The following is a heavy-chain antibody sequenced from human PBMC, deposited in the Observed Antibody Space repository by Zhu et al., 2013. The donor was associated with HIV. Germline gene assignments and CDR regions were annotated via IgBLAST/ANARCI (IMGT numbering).Heavy chain of an antibody. V-gene: IGHV1-3*04. CDR1: GFSFRDTNYA. CDR2: INTGNGNT. Sequence: QVQLVQSGAEMRKPGASVKVSCKASGFSFRDTNYAIHWVRQAPGQKFEWMAWINTGNGNTQHSQNFQGRLTITKDTSATTAYMELSGLRFDDTAIYFCARLRGGDTYDHWGQGTLVTVSS. D-gene: IGHD4-17*01. CDR3: ARLRGGDTYDH. J-gene: IGHJ5*02.